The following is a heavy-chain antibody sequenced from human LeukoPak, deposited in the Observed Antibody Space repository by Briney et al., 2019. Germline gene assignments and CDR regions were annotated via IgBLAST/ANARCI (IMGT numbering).Heavy chain of an antibody. V-gene: IGHV3-7*01. CDR2: IKLDGREK. CDR3: ARAIYCSGGSCYYYYYMDV. D-gene: IGHD2-15*01. CDR1: GFPLSSYW. Sequence: GGSLRLSCAASGFPLSSYWMSWVRQAPGKGLEWVANIKLDGREKYYEDSVKGRFTTSRDNAKNTLYLQMNSLRAEDTAVYYCARAIYCSGGSCYYYYYMDVWGKGTTVTISS. J-gene: IGHJ6*03.